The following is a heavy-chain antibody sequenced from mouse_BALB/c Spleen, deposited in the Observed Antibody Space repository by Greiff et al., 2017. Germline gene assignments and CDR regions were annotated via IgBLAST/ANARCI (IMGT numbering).Heavy chain of an antibody. CDR3: ASRDYDGPFAY. J-gene: IGHJ3*01. V-gene: IGHV5-4*02. CDR2: ISDGGSYT. D-gene: IGHD2-4*01. Sequence: EVMLVESGGGLVKPGGSLKLSCAASGFTFSDYYLYWVRQTPEKRLEWVATISDGGSYTYYPDSVKGRFTISRDNAKNNLYLQMSSLKSEDTAMYYCASRDYDGPFAYWGQGTLVTVSA. CDR1: GFTFSDYY.